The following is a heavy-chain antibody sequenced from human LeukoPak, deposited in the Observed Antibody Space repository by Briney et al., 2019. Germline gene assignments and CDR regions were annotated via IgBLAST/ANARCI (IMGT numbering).Heavy chain of an antibody. CDR1: GVSISSYY. J-gene: IGHJ3*02. CDR3: ARDRSRLDI. Sequence: SETLSLTCTVSGVSISSYYWSWIRQPPGKGLEWIGSIYYSGSTNYNPSLKSRVTISVDTSKNQFSLKLSSVTAADTAVYYCARDRSRLDIWGQGTMVTVSS. V-gene: IGHV4-59*01. CDR2: IYYSGST.